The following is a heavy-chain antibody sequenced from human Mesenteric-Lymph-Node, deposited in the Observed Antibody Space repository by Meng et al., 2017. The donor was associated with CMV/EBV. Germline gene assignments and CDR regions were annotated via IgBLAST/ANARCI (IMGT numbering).Heavy chain of an antibody. CDR2: IWYDGSNK. D-gene: IGHD6-13*01. J-gene: IGHJ4*02. V-gene: IGHV3-33*01. Sequence: LSCAASGFTFSNYGMYWVRQAPGKGLEWVAIIWYDGSNKYYGDSVRGRFTISRDNSKNMLYLQMNSLRVEDTAVYYCARLGSAWSADYWGQGTLVTVSS. CDR3: ARLGSAWSADY. CDR1: GFTFSNYG.